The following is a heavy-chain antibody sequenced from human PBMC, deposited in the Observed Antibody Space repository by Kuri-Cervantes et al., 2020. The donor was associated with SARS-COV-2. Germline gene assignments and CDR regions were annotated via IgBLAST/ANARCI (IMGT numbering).Heavy chain of an antibody. CDR2: TYYRSKWYN. J-gene: IGHJ6*02. V-gene: IGHV6-1*01. CDR1: GNSVSSNSAA. Sequence: LRLSCAISGNSVSSNSAAWNWIRQSPSRSLEWLGRTYYRSKWYNDYAVSVKSRITIKSDTSKNQFSLQLNSVTPEDTAVYYCARAGTLLGNYYYGMDVWGQGTTVTVSS. D-gene: IGHD7-27*01. CDR3: ARAGTLLGNYYYGMDV.